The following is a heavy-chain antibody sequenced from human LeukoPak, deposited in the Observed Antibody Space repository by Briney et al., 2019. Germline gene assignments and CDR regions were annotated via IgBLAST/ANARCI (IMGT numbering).Heavy chain of an antibody. D-gene: IGHD6-13*01. J-gene: IGHJ5*02. CDR2: INHSGST. V-gene: IGHV4-39*07. CDR3: ARGKALAAAGKYVWFDP. Sequence: PSETLSLTCTVSGGSISSSSYYWSWIRQPPGKGLEWIGEINHSGSTNYNPSLKSRVTISVDTSKNQFSLKLSSVTAADTAVYYCARGKALAAAGKYVWFDPWGQGTLVTVSS. CDR1: GGSISSSSYY.